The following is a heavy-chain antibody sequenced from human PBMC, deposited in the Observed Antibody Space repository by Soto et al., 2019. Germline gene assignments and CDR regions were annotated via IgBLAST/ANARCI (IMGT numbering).Heavy chain of an antibody. Sequence: EVQVVESGGDLVQPGGSLRLSCAASGFTFSTYSMNWVRQAPGKGLEWISYISSGSNTIYYADSVRGRFTMSRDNAESSLYLHMDSLRAEDTAVYYCARLGTPARGPRSQIDCWGQGTLVTVSS. CDR2: ISSGSNTI. D-gene: IGHD2-2*01. CDR1: GFTFSTYS. CDR3: ARLGTPARGPRSQIDC. V-gene: IGHV3-48*01. J-gene: IGHJ4*02.